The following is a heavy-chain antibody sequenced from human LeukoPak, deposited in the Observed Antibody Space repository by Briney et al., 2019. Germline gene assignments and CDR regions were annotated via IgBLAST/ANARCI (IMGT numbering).Heavy chain of an antibody. Sequence: GGSLRLSCAASGFTFSSYWMHWVRQAPGKGLVRVSRINSDGSSTTYADSVKGRSSISRDNAKNTLYLHLNSLRAEDTGVYYCARAVRAHPPADFWGQGTLVTVSS. J-gene: IGHJ4*02. V-gene: IGHV3-74*01. D-gene: IGHD3-3*01. CDR1: GFTFSSYW. CDR3: ARAVRAHPPADF. CDR2: INSDGSST.